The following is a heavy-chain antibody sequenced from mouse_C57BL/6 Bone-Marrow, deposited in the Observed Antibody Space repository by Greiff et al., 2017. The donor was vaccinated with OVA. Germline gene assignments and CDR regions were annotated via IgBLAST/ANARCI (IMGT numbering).Heavy chain of an antibody. V-gene: IGHV5-2*01. CDR1: EYEFPSHD. CDR2: INSDGGST. D-gene: IGHD1-1*01. Sequence: EVMLVESGGGLVQPGESLKLSCESNEYEFPSHDMSWVRKTPEKRLELVAAINSDGGSTYYPDTMERRFIISRDNTKKTLYLQMSSLRSEDTALYYCARHQVRYGSYWYFDVWGTGTTVTVSS. J-gene: IGHJ1*03. CDR3: ARHQVRYGSYWYFDV.